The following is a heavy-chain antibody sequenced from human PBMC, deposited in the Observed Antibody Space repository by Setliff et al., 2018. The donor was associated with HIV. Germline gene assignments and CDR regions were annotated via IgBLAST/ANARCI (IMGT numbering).Heavy chain of an antibody. Sequence: PGGSLRLSCAASGFTFSSYWMSWVRQAPGKGLEWVANIKQDGSETYYVDSVKGRFTASRDNAKNSLYLQMNSLKAEDTAVYYYARANELLTRFSYYYYYMDVWGEGTTVTVSS. CDR1: GFTFSSYW. J-gene: IGHJ6*03. CDR3: ARANELLTRFSYYYYYMDV. D-gene: IGHD2-15*01. CDR2: IKQDGSET. V-gene: IGHV3-7*03.